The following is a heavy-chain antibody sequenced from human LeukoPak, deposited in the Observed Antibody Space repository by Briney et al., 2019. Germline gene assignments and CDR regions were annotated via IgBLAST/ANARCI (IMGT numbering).Heavy chain of an antibody. D-gene: IGHD4-11*01. J-gene: IGHJ4*02. Sequence: SETLSLTCTVSGGAISRWCWSWLRQPAGKGLEWIGRFCTTGSTNYSPSLKSRVTMSVDTSKNQFSLKLSSVTAADTAVYYCARDRLGGFDYWGQGALVTVSS. V-gene: IGHV4-4*07. CDR2: FCTTGST. CDR3: ARDRLGGFDY. CDR1: GGAISRWC.